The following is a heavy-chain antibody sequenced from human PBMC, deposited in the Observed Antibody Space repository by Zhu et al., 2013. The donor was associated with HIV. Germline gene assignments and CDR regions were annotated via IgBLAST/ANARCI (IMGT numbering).Heavy chain of an antibody. D-gene: IGHD3-22*01. Sequence: VQLVESGGGVVQPGRSLRLSCAASGFTFSSYAMHWVRQAPGKGLEWVAVISYDGSNKYYADSVKGRFTISRDNSKNTLYLQMNSLRAEDTAVYYCARERARLLGSGAFDIWGQGTMVTVSS. CDR1: GFTFSSYA. J-gene: IGHJ3*02. CDR3: ARERARLLGSGAFDI. V-gene: IGHV3-30-3*01. CDR2: ISYDGSNK.